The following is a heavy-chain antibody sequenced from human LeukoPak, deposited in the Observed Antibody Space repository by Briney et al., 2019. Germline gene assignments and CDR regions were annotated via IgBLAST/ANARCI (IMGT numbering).Heavy chain of an antibody. CDR3: AREPSGTFFNWFDP. CDR2: VYYSGGT. D-gene: IGHD1-26*01. CDR1: GGSISTYY. Sequence: SETLSLTCTVSGGSISTYYWSWIRQPPGKGLEWIGYVYYSGGTNYNPSLKSRVTISVDTSKNQFSLKLRSVTAADTAMYYCAREPSGTFFNWFDPWGQGTLVTVSS. J-gene: IGHJ5*02. V-gene: IGHV4-59*01.